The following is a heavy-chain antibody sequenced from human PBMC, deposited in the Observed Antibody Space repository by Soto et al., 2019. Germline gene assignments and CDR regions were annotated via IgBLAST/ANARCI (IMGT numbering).Heavy chain of an antibody. CDR2: IYYST. CDR1: GGSISGYY. V-gene: IGHV4-59*01. D-gene: IGHD3-10*01. CDR3: ARTSPGAGGFXY. Sequence: PSETLSLTCTVSGGSISGYYWSWIRQPPGKGLEWIGYIYYSTNYNPSLKSRVTISVDTSKNQLSLKLTSVTAADTAVYYCARTSPGAGGFXYGGQEPLVPVSS. J-gene: IGHJ4*02.